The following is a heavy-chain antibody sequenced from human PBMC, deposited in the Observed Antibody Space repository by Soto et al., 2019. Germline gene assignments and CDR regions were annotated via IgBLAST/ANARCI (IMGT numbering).Heavy chain of an antibody. CDR3: ARGPPMIVVVSTTDY. J-gene: IGHJ4*02. D-gene: IGHD3-22*01. V-gene: IGHV1-2*02. Sequence: ASVKVSCKASGYTFTGYYMHWVRPAPGQGLEWMGWLNPNSGGTNYAQKFQGRVTMTRDTSTSTAYMELSRLRSDDTAVYYCARGPPMIVVVSTTDYWGQGTLVTVSS. CDR2: LNPNSGGT. CDR1: GYTFTGYY.